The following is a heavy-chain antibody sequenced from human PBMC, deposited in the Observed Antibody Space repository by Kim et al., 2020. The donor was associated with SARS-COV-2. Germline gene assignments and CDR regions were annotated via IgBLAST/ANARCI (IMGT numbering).Heavy chain of an antibody. V-gene: IGHV3-72*01. Sequence: GGSLRLSCAASGFTFSDNYMDWLRQAPGKGLEWVGRSKNKAYSYTTEYAASGKGRFTISRDDSKNSLYLQMNSLKTEDTAVYYCCRNLGGDWGQGARVTVSS. D-gene: IGHD3-16*01. CDR3: CRNLGGD. CDR2: SKNKAYSYTT. J-gene: IGHJ4*02. CDR1: GFTFSDNY.